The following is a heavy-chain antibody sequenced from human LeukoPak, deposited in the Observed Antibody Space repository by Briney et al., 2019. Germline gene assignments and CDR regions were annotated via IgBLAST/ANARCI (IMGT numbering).Heavy chain of an antibody. CDR2: IYPGDSDT. D-gene: IGHD4-17*01. CDR3: ARMTTVTTPFDY. J-gene: IGHJ4*02. Sequence: GEALKISCKGSGYSFTRYWIGWVRQMPGEGLEWMGIIYPGDSDTRYSPSFQGQVTISADKSISTAYLQWSSLKASDTAMYYCARMTTVTTPFDYWGQGTLVTVSS. V-gene: IGHV5-51*01. CDR1: GYSFTRYW.